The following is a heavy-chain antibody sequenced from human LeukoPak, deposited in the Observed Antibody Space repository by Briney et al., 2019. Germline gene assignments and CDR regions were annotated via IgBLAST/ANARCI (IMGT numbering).Heavy chain of an antibody. D-gene: IGHD3-22*01. CDR1: GFTVSSNY. V-gene: IGHV3-53*01. CDR2: IYSGGST. CDR3: AKVEDVVVVPLFDY. Sequence: GGSLRLSCAASGFTVSSNYMSWVRQAPGKGLEWVSVIYSGGSTYYADSVKGRFTISRDNSKNTLYLQMNSLRAEDTAVYYCAKVEDVVVVPLFDYWGQGTLVTVSS. J-gene: IGHJ4*02.